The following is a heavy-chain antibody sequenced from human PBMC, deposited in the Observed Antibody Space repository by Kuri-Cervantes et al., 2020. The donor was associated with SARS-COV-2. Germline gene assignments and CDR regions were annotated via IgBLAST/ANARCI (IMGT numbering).Heavy chain of an antibody. CDR1: GGSFGSSA. CDR3: ARGTGGSYLRAYYYYGMDV. Sequence: SVKVSCKASGGSFGSSAVNWVRQAPGQGLEWLGGVIPIFGTTTYAQRFQDRVTITADKSTSTAYMELSSLRSEDTAVYYCARGTGGSYLRAYYYYGMDVWGQGTTVTVSS. J-gene: IGHJ6*02. V-gene: IGHV1-69*06. CDR2: VIPIFGTT. D-gene: IGHD1-26*01.